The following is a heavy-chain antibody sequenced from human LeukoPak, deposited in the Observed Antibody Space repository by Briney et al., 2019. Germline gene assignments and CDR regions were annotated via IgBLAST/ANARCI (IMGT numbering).Heavy chain of an antibody. D-gene: IGHD6-19*01. CDR1: VFTVNSNY. Sequence: PGGSLRLSCAASVFTVNSNYMSWVRQAPGKGLEGVSVIYSSGSTYYGDSVKGRFTISRDNSKNTLFLQMNSLRTEDTAVYYCARAALYSRRWYGMDVWGQGTTVTVSS. CDR3: ARAALYSRRWYGMDV. J-gene: IGHJ6*02. CDR2: IYSSGST. V-gene: IGHV3-53*01.